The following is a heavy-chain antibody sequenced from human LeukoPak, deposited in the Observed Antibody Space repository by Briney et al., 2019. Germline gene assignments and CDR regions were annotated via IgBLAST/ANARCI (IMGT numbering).Heavy chain of an antibody. CDR3: ARDYIAYDPLDY. Sequence: GGSLRLSCAASGFTFSSYNMNWVSQAPGKGLEWVSSISSSSSTYIYYTDSVRGRFTISRDNAKNSLYLQMNSLRAEDTAVYWCARDYIAYDPLDYWGQGTLVTVSS. V-gene: IGHV3-21*01. CDR1: GFTFSSYN. CDR2: ISSSSSTYI. D-gene: IGHD3-3*01. J-gene: IGHJ4*02.